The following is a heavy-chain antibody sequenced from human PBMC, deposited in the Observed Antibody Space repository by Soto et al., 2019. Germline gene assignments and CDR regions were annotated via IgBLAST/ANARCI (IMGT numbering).Heavy chain of an antibody. D-gene: IGHD3-10*01. CDR2: TRNRANSYTT. CDR3: ARGYRESYYYYYMDV. J-gene: IGHJ6*03. Sequence: GGYLRLSCAASGFTFSDNYMDWVRQAPGKGLEWVGRTRNRANSYTTDYAASVRGRFTISRDDSKNSLYLQMNSLKTEDTAVYYCARGYRESYYYYYMDVWGKGTTVTVSS. V-gene: IGHV3-72*01. CDR1: GFTFSDNY.